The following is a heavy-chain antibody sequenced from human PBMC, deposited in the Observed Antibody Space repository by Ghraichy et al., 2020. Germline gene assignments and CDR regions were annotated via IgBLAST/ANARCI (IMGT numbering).Heavy chain of an antibody. CDR2: ISAYNGNT. J-gene: IGHJ5*02. Sequence: ASVKVSCKASGYTFTSYGISWVRQAPGQGLEWMGWISAYNGNTNYAQKLQGRVTMTTDTSTSTAYMELRSLRSDDTAVYYCAREREWLTLPFFRANWFDPWGQGTLVTVSS. D-gene: IGHD6-19*01. CDR1: GYTFTSYG. V-gene: IGHV1-18*01. CDR3: AREREWLTLPFFRANWFDP.